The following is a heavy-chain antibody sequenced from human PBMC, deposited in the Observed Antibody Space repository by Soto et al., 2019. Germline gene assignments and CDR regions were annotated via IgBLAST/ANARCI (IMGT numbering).Heavy chain of an antibody. V-gene: IGHV3-30*18. CDR2: ISYDGSNK. D-gene: IGHD5-18*01. Sequence: QVQLVESGGGVVQPGRSLRLSCAASGFTFSSYGMHWVRQAPGKGLEWVAVISYDGSNKYYADSVKGRFTISRDNSKNTLYLQMNSLRAEDKAVYYCAKVIDSYGNGLYYYYGMDVWGQGTTVTVSS. CDR3: AKVIDSYGNGLYYYYGMDV. J-gene: IGHJ6*02. CDR1: GFTFSSYG.